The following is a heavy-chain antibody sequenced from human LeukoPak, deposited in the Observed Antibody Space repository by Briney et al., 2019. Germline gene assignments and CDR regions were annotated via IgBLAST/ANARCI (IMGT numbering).Heavy chain of an antibody. CDR3: ARVGVRYGMDV. J-gene: IGHJ6*02. D-gene: IGHD1-1*01. CDR2: IYYSGST. V-gene: IGHV4-61*05. CDR1: GGSISSSSYY. Sequence: PSETLSLTCTVSGGSISSSSYYWGWIRQPPGKGLEWIGYIYYSGSTNYNPSLKSRVTISVDTSKNQFSLKLSSVTAADTAVYYCARVGVRYGMDVWGQGTTVTVSS.